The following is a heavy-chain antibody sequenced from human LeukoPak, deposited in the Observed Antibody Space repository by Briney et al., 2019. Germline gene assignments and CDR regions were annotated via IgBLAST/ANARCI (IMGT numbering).Heavy chain of an antibody. CDR3: AKDGYYYDSSGYPTGY. D-gene: IGHD3-22*01. Sequence: GGSLRLSCAASGFTFSSYAMHWVRQVPGKGLEWVSAMTSGGTTYYADSVKGRFTISRDNSKHTLYLQMNNLGAEDTAVYYCAKDGYYYDSSGYPTGYWGQETLVTVSS. CDR2: MTSGGTT. V-gene: IGHV3-23*01. J-gene: IGHJ4*02. CDR1: GFTFSSYA.